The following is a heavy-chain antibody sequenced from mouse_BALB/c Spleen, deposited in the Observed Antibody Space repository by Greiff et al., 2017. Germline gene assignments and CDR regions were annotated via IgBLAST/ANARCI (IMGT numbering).Heavy chain of an antibody. CDR2: ISSGGST. J-gene: IGHJ3*01. CDR1: GFTFSSYA. CDR3: ARGAYYRYPFAY. D-gene: IGHD2-14*01. Sequence: EVMLVESGGGLVKPGGSLKLSCAASGFTFSSYAMSWVRQTPEKRLEWVASISSGGSTYYPDSVKGRFTISRDNARNILYLQMSSLRSEDTAMYYCARGAYYRYPFAYWGQGTLVTVSA. V-gene: IGHV5-6-5*01.